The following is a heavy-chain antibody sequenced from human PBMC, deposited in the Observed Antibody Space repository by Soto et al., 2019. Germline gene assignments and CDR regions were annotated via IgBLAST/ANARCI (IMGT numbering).Heavy chain of an antibody. V-gene: IGHV1-3*01. Sequence: ASVKVSCKASGYTFTSYAIHWVCQAPGQRLEWMGWINPGNGNTRYSQKFQGRVTISRDTSASTAYMEMSSLRFEDTAVYYCARVPRYNWNYAVDYWDHGTLVTVS. D-gene: IGHD1-7*01. CDR1: GYTFTSYA. CDR3: ARVPRYNWNYAVDY. CDR2: INPGNGNT. J-gene: IGHJ4*01.